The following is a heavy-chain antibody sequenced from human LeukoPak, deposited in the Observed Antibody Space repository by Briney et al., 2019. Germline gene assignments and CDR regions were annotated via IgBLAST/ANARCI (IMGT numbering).Heavy chain of an antibody. CDR3: ARRGADGWGFFDH. CDR2: VSESADRT. J-gene: IGHJ4*02. V-gene: IGHV3-23*01. Sequence: GGSLRLSCAASGFTISTYVMNWGRQAPRKGLEWVSSVSESADRTFYADSVKGRFTISRDNSKNTLYLEMSSLRVDDTAVYYCARRGADGWGFFDHWGQGILVTVSS. CDR1: GFTISTYV. D-gene: IGHD5-24*01.